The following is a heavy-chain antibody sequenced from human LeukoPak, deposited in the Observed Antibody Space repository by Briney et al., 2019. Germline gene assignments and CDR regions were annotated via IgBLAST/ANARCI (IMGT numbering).Heavy chain of an antibody. D-gene: IGHD4-17*01. CDR2: IYYSGST. CDR1: GGSISSYY. V-gene: IGHV4-59*01. J-gene: IGHJ4*02. Sequence: SETLSLTCTVSGGSISSYYWSWIRQPPGKGLEWIGYIYYSGSTNYNPSLKSRVTISVDTSKNRFSLKLSSVTAADTAVYYCARVVGTVTTRIDYWGQGTLVTVSS. CDR3: ARVVGTVTTRIDY.